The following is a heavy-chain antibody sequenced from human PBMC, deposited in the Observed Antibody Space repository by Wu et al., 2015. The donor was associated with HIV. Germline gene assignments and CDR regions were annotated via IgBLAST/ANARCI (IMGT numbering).Heavy chain of an antibody. Sequence: QVQLVQSGAEVKKPGASVKVSCQASGYTFTDYYIHWLRQAPGQGLEWMGWINPRSGGTNYAQNFRGRVTLTRDTSLRTAYMELSSLRSDDTAVYYCAIDNGSGIFWGKGTVVTVSA. J-gene: IGHJ4*02. CDR2: INPRSGGT. CDR1: GYTFTDYY. V-gene: IGHV1-2*02. D-gene: IGHD6-25*01. CDR3: AIDNGSGIF.